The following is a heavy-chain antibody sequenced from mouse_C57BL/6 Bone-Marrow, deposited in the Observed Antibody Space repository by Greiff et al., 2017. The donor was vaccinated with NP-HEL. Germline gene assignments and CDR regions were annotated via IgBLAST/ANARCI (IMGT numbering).Heavy chain of an antibody. D-gene: IGHD1-1*01. J-gene: IGHJ4*01. V-gene: IGHV14-4*01. Sequence: EVKLEESGAELVRPGASVKLSCTVSGFNIKDDYMHWVKQRPEQGLEWIGWIDPENGDTEYASKFQGKATITADTSSNTAYLQLSSLTSEDTAVYYCTTGGSSPYAMDYCGQGTSVTVSS. CDR2: IDPENGDT. CDR3: TTGGSSPYAMDY. CDR1: GFNIKDDY.